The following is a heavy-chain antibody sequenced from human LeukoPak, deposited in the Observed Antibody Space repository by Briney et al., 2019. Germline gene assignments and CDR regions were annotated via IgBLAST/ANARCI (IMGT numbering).Heavy chain of an antibody. CDR2: IYYSGST. Sequence: SETLSLTCTVSGGSISSYYWSWIRQPPGKGLEWIGYIYYSGSTNYNPSLKSRVTISVDTSKNQFSLKLSSVTAADTAVYYCARAGSTKSIGYNHKVDYGGQEPWSPSPQ. V-gene: IGHV4-59*08. J-gene: IGHJ4*01. CDR1: GGSISSYY. CDR3: ARAGSTKSIGYNHKVDY. D-gene: IGHD3-22*01.